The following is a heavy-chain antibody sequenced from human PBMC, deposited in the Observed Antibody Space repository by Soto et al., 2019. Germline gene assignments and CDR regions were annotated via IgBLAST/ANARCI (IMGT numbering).Heavy chain of an antibody. CDR1: GFTFSTYA. CDR3: ARVFGQQLVGNYYYYGMDV. D-gene: IGHD6-13*01. CDR2: ISDGGGST. V-gene: IGHV3-23*01. J-gene: IGHJ6*02. Sequence: GGSLRLSCTASGFTFSTYAMSWVRQDPGKGLEWVAFISDGGGSTYYADSVKGRFTISRDNSKNTLYLQMNSLRAEDTAVYYCARVFGQQLVGNYYYYGMDVWGQGTTVTVSS.